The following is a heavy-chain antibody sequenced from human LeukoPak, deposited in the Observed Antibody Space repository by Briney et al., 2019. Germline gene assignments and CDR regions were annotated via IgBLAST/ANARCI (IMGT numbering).Heavy chain of an antibody. Sequence: GASVKVSCKASGGTFSSYAISWVRQAPGQGLEWMGRIVPILGIANYAQKFQGRVTITADKSTSTAYMELSSLRSEDTAVYYCARDGSSLWFGEPIPFDYWGQGTLVTVSS. J-gene: IGHJ4*02. V-gene: IGHV1-69*04. CDR3: ARDGSSLWFGEPIPFDY. D-gene: IGHD3-10*01. CDR1: GGTFSSYA. CDR2: IVPILGIA.